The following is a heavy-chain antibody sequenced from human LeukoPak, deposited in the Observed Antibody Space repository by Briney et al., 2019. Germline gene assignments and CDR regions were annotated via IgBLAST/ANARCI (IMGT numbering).Heavy chain of an antibody. V-gene: IGHV4-34*01. CDR1: GGSFSGYY. CDR2: INHSGST. CDR3: ARFLPPIPDDY. Sequence: SETLSLPCAVYGGSFSGYYWSWIRQPPGKGLEWIGEINHSGSTNYNPSLKSRVTISVDTSKNQFSLKLSSVTAADTAVYYCARFLPPIPDDYWGQGTLVTVSS. J-gene: IGHJ4*02. D-gene: IGHD1-14*01.